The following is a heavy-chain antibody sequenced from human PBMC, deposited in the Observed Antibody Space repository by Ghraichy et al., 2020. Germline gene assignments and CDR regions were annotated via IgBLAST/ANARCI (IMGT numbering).Heavy chain of an antibody. D-gene: IGHD3-22*01. J-gene: IGHJ3*01. V-gene: IGHV4-30-2*01. CDR3: ARAPYDDDGFYDDGFDV. CDR1: GGSINSGSFS. Sequence: SETLSLTCAVSGGSINSGSFSCSWIRQPPGKGLEWIGYIYQSGSTYYNPSLKSRVTISLDDSKNQFSLRLISVTAADTAVYYCARAPYDDDGFYDDGFDVWGQGTMFTVSS. CDR2: IYQSGST.